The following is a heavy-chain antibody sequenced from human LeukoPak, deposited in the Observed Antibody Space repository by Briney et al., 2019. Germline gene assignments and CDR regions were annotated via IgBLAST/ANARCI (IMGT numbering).Heavy chain of an antibody. CDR1: GYTFTGYY. Sequence: ASVKVSCKASGYTFTGYYMHWVRQAPGQGLEWMGWINPNSGGTNYAQKFQGWVTMTRDTSISTAYMELSRLRSDDTAVYYCARPYYDILTGYTHDYYYGMDVWGQGTTVTVSS. D-gene: IGHD3-9*01. V-gene: IGHV1-2*04. J-gene: IGHJ6*02. CDR2: INPNSGGT. CDR3: ARPYYDILTGYTHDYYYGMDV.